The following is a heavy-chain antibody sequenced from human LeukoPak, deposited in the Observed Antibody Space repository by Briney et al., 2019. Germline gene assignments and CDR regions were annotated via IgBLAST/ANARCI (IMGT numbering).Heavy chain of an antibody. D-gene: IGHD2-15*01. J-gene: IGHJ6*03. Sequence: GGSLRLSCAASGFIFTNYAMNWVRQAPGKGLEWVSSISGNGDYTYYADSAKGRFAISRDNSKNTLYLQINSLRAEDTAEYYCAKRGGTASFYYYYYMDVWGKGTTVTVSS. CDR3: AKRGGTASFYYYYYMDV. V-gene: IGHV3-23*01. CDR2: ISGNGDYT. CDR1: GFIFTNYA.